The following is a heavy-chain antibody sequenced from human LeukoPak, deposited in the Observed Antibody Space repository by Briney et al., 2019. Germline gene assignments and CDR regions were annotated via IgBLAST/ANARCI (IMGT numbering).Heavy chain of an antibody. CDR1: GFTFSSYA. CDR2: ISGSGGST. D-gene: IGHD4-17*01. V-gene: IGHV3-23*01. J-gene: IGHJ5*02. Sequence: GGSLRLSCAASGFTFSSYAMNWVRQAPGKGLEWVSAISGSGGSTYYADSVKGRFTISRDNSENTLYLQMNSLRAEDTAVYYCAKDRDYGDYPAQFDPWGQGTLVTVSS. CDR3: AKDRDYGDYPAQFDP.